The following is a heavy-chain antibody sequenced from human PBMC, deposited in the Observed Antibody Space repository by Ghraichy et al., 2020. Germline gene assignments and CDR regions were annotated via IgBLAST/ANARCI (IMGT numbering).Heavy chain of an antibody. V-gene: IGHV3-7*03. CDR2: VKPDEGEK. D-gene: IGHD6-19*01. CDR3: ARRVAVAGTWIWYFDL. Sequence: GESLNISCEASGFTFSTSWMTWVRQAPGKGLEWVANVKPDEGEKDYVDSVKGRFTISRDNGNNSVYLQMNSLRADETAVYYCARRVAVAGTWIWYFDLWGRGTLVTVSS. CDR1: GFTFSTSW. J-gene: IGHJ2*01.